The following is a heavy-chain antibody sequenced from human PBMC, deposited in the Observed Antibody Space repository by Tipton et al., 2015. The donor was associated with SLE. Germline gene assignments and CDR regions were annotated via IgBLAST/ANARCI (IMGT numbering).Heavy chain of an antibody. Sequence: SLRLSCAASGFAFDSYAMSWVRQAPGRGLEWVSSSSLRTYYADSVKGRFTISRDNSKNTLFLQMNSLRVEDTAVYYCAKDQCSRTSCYPTSLDSWGQGTLVTVSS. D-gene: IGHD2-2*01. CDR3: AKDQCSRTSCYPTSLDS. CDR2: SSLRT. J-gene: IGHJ4*02. CDR1: GFAFDSYA. V-gene: IGHV3-23*01.